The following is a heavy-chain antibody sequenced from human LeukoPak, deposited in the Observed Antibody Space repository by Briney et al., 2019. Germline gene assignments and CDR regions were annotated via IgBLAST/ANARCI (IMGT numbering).Heavy chain of an antibody. CDR2: ISSSGSTI. V-gene: IGHV3-11*01. Sequence: PGGSLRLSCAASGFTFSDYYMSWIRQAPGKGLEWVSYISSSGSTIYYADSVKGRFTISRDNAKNSLYLQMNSLRAEDTAVYYCARDRESAPDYFDYWGQGTLVTVSS. CDR3: ARDRESAPDYFDY. J-gene: IGHJ4*02. CDR1: GFTFSDYY.